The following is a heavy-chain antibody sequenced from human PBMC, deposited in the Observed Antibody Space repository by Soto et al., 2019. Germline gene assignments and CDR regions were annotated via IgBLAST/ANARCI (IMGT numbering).Heavy chain of an antibody. Sequence: QVQLQESGPGLVKPSETLSLTCTVSGGSISSYYWSWIRQPPGKGLEWIGYIYYSGSTNYNPSLKSRVTISVDTSKNQFSLKLSSVTAADTAVYYCAGLGYSYYMDVWGKGTTVTVSS. V-gene: IGHV4-59*01. CDR1: GGSISSYY. D-gene: IGHD2-15*01. J-gene: IGHJ6*03. CDR3: AGLGYSYYMDV. CDR2: IYYSGST.